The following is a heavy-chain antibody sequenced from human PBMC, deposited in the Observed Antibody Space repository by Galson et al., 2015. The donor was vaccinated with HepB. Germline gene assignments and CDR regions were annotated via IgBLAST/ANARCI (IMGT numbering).Heavy chain of an antibody. CDR2: INAGNGNT. V-gene: IGHV1-3*01. J-gene: IGHJ3*02. Sequence: SVKVSCKASGYTFTSYAMHWVRQAPGQRLEWMGWINAGNGNTKYSQKFQGRVTITRDTSASTAYMELSSLRSEDTAVYYCTRWPKEGGGSARAFDIWGQGTMVTVSS. CDR1: GYTFTSYA. D-gene: IGHD6-19*01. CDR3: TRWPKEGGGSARAFDI.